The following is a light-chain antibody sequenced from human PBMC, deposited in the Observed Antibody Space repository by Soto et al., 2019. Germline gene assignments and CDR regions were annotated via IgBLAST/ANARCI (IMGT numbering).Light chain of an antibody. Sequence: DIQMTQSPSTLSASVGDRVTITCRASRSVSSWLAWYQQKPGKAPKLLIYKASSLEDGVPSRFRGGGFGTKLPPTVVAWQPDVFEFYDCKMYNSFSGTFGQGTKGEIK. CDR2: KAS. J-gene: IGKJ1*01. V-gene: IGKV1-5*03. CDR3: KMYNSFSGT. CDR1: RSVSSW.